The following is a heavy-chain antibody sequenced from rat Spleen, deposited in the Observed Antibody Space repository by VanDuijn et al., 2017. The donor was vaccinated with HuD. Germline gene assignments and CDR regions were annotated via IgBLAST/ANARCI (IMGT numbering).Heavy chain of an antibody. V-gene: IGHV5-19*01. J-gene: IGHJ4*01. CDR1: GFTFINYD. CDR3: AKNDYGGRDVMDA. D-gene: IGHD1-11*01. Sequence: EVQLVESGGGLVQPGRSLKLSCAASGFTFINYDMHWIRQAPTKGLEWVASISPSGGSTYYRDSVKGRFTISRDNAKSTLFLQMGSLRSEDTATYYCAKNDYGGRDVMDAWGQGASVTVSS. CDR2: ISPSGGST.